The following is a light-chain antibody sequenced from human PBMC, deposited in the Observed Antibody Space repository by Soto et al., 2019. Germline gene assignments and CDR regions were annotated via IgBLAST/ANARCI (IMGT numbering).Light chain of an antibody. Sequence: EIVLTQSPGTLSLSPGKRATLSYRASQSVSSSYLAWYQQKPGQAPRLLIYGASSRATGIPDRFSGSGSGTDFTLTISRLEPEDFAVYYCQQYGSSPARFGGGTKVDIK. CDR2: GAS. J-gene: IGKJ4*01. V-gene: IGKV3-20*01. CDR1: QSVSSSY. CDR3: QQYGSSPAR.